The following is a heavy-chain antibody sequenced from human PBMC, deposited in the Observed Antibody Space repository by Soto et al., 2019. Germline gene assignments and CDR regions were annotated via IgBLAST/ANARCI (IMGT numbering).Heavy chain of an antibody. CDR2: IYSRGST. D-gene: IGHD1-1*01. CDR1: GGSISSGDSY. V-gene: IGHV4-31*03. CDR3: ARLKTVTTSNVFDS. Sequence: SETLSLTCTVSGGSISSGDSYWSWIRQHPRKGLECIGYIYSRGSTYYNPSLRSRVTISIDTSKNQFSLKLTSVTAADTAVYYCARLKTVTTSNVFDSWGRGTLVTVSS. J-gene: IGHJ4*02.